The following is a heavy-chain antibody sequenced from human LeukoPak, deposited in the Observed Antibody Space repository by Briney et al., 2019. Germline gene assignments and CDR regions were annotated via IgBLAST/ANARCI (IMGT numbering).Heavy chain of an antibody. J-gene: IGHJ4*02. D-gene: IGHD1/OR15-1a*01. Sequence: GGSLRLSCAASGFTFRDYYMSWIRQAPGKGLEWVSYIGGSGGNKYYADSVNGRFNISRDNAKDSLFLQMNSLRAEDTAVYYCARALAGTTTGFEYWGQGTLVSVSS. V-gene: IGHV3-11*01. CDR1: GFTFRDYY. CDR2: IGGSGGNK. CDR3: ARALAGTTTGFEY.